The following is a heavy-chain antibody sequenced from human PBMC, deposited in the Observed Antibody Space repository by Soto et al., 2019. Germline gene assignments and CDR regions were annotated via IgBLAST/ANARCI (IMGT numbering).Heavy chain of an antibody. CDR2: ISGDGVTT. J-gene: IGHJ4*02. Sequence: EVQLVESGGDLVQRGGFPRLSWAASGFPFSSYWMQWVRHTPGKGLDWVARISGDGVTTYYADSVTGRFTVSRDNAKNTLSLQISGLRAEDTAVYYCAREYYGLLTGYYTDYWGQGTLVSVSS. V-gene: IGHV3-74*01. CDR3: AREYYGLLTGYYTDY. D-gene: IGHD3-9*01. CDR1: GFPFSSYW.